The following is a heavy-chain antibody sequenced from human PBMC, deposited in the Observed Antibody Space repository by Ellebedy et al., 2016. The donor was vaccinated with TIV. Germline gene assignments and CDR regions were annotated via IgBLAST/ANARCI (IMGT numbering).Heavy chain of an antibody. CDR3: ARVGRYFDF. Sequence: ASVKVSCKASGYTFTSYYMHWVRQAPGQGLEWMGVINPSRDTTTYAQKFQGRVTMTRDTSTSTVYMELSSLRSEDTAVYYCARVGRYFDFWGPGTQVTVSS. CDR1: GYTFTSYY. J-gene: IGHJ4*02. D-gene: IGHD3-10*01. CDR2: INPSRDTT. V-gene: IGHV1-46*01.